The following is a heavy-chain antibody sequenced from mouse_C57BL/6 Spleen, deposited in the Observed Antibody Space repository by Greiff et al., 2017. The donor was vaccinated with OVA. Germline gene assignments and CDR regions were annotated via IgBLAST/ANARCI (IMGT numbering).Heavy chain of an antibody. CDR3: ARGDGSSPYYFDY. J-gene: IGHJ2*01. Sequence: QVQLQQSGPELVKPGASVKISCKASGYAFSSSWMNWVKQRPGKGLEWIGRIYPGDGDTNYNGKFKGKATLTADKSSSTAYMQLSSLTSEDSAVYFCARGDGSSPYYFDYWGQGTTLTVSS. V-gene: IGHV1-82*01. D-gene: IGHD1-1*01. CDR1: GYAFSSSW. CDR2: IYPGDGDT.